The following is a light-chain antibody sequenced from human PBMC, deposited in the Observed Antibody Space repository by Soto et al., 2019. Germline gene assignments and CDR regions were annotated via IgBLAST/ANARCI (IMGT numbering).Light chain of an antibody. CDR3: KNYKNWPRM. CDR1: QSVSSN. Sequence: EIVMTQSPATLSVSPGASATLSCRASQSVSSNLAWYQQKPGQAHRLLIYGASTRATGISARFSGSGSGTEFTLTISSLQSEEFAVYYCKNYKNWPRMVGQGTKVDIK. CDR2: GAS. J-gene: IGKJ1*01. V-gene: IGKV3-15*01.